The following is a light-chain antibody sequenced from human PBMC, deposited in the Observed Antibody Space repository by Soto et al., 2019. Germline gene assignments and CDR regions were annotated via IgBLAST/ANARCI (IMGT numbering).Light chain of an antibody. V-gene: IGLV2-14*03. CDR1: TSDVGAYNH. Sequence: QSALIQPASVSGSPGQSITISCTGTTSDVGAYNHVSWYQQLPGKAPKLMIHDVSNRPSGLSDRFSGSKSANTAPLTISGLQAEDEADYYCCSSTTSFTYVFGTGTKLTVL. J-gene: IGLJ1*01. CDR3: CSSTTSFTYV. CDR2: DVS.